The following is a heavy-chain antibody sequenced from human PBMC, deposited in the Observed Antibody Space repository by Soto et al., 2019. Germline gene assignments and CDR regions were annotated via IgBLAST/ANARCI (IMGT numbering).Heavy chain of an antibody. CDR2: INAGNGNT. Sequence: ASVKVSCKASGYTFTSYAMHCVRQAPGQRLEWMGWINAGNGNTKYSQKFQGRVTITRDTSASTAYMELSSLRSEDTAVYYCARWSIVGATTLGMDVWGQGTTVTVSS. V-gene: IGHV1-3*01. CDR3: ARWSIVGATTLGMDV. J-gene: IGHJ6*02. CDR1: GYTFTSYA. D-gene: IGHD1-26*01.